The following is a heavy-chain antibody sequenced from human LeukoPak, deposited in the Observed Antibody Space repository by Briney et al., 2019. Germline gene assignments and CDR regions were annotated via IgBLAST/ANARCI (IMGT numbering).Heavy chain of an antibody. Sequence: GGSLRLSCAASGFTFSSYAMSWVRQAPGKGLEWVSFISPSADRTSNADSVEGRFTISRDNPRNTLYLQMNSLRGEDTAVYYCARRRDFIDYWGQGTLVTVSS. J-gene: IGHJ4*02. CDR3: ARRRDFIDY. CDR1: GFTFSSYA. CDR2: ISPSADRT. V-gene: IGHV3-23*01. D-gene: IGHD3/OR15-3a*01.